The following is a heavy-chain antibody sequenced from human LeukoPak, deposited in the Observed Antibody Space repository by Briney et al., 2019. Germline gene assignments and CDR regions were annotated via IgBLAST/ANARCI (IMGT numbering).Heavy chain of an antibody. CDR3: ARGKTSDDIIEDAFDI. D-gene: IGHD3-9*01. V-gene: IGHV3-66*01. Sequence: HPEGSLRLSCAASGFSVNTNYMTWVRQAPGKGLEWVSVLYSGGGAYYADSVKDRFTISRDYSQNTLLLQMNSLRAEDTALYYCARGKTSDDIIEDAFDIWGQGTMVAVSS. CDR1: GFSVNTNY. CDR2: LYSGGGA. J-gene: IGHJ3*02.